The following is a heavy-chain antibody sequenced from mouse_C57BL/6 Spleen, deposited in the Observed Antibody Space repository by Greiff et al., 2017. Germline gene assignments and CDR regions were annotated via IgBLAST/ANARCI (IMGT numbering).Heavy chain of an antibody. CDR3: ARWRVRNAMDY. Sequence: QVQLQQSGAELVKPGASVKISCKASGYAFSSYWMNWVKQRPGKGLEWIGQIYPGDGDTNYNGKFKGKATLTADKSSSTASMQLSSLTSEDSAVYFCARWRVRNAMDYWGQGTSVTVAS. D-gene: IGHD2-2*01. CDR1: GYAFSSYW. V-gene: IGHV1-80*01. J-gene: IGHJ4*01. CDR2: IYPGDGDT.